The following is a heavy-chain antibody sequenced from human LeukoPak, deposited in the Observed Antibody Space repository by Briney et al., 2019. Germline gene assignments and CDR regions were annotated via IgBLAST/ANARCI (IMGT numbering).Heavy chain of an antibody. Sequence: PSETLSLTCTVSGGSISSSSYYWGWIRQPPGKGLEWIGSIYYSGSTYYNPSLKSRVTISVDTSKNQFSLKLSSVTAADTAVYYCARDYVGFDYWGQGTLVTVSS. D-gene: IGHD1-26*01. CDR1: GGSISSSSYY. CDR3: ARDYVGFDY. V-gene: IGHV4-39*02. CDR2: IYYSGST. J-gene: IGHJ4*02.